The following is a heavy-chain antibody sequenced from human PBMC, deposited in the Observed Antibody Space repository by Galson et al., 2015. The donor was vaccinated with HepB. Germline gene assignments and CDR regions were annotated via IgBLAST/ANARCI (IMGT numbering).Heavy chain of an antibody. Sequence: LRLSCAASGFTFSSYWMSWVRQAPGKGLEWVANIKQDGSEKYYVDSVKGRFTISRNNAKNSLYLQMNSLRAEDTAVYYCARDRAAHFFDYWGQGTLVTVSS. CDR2: IKQDGSEK. V-gene: IGHV3-7*01. CDR3: ARDRAAHFFDY. D-gene: IGHD6-6*01. J-gene: IGHJ4*02. CDR1: GFTFSSYW.